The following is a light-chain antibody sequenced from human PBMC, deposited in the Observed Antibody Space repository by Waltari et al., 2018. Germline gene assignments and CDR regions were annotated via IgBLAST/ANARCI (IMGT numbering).Light chain of an antibody. J-gene: IGKJ1*01. Sequence: EIVLTQSPGTLSLSPGERATLSCRASQSVSSSYLAWYLQKPGQAPRLLIYGASSRATGIPDRFSGSGSGTDFTLTISRLEPEDFAVYYCQQYGSSWWTFGQGTKVEIK. CDR2: GAS. CDR1: QSVSSSY. CDR3: QQYGSSWWT. V-gene: IGKV3-20*01.